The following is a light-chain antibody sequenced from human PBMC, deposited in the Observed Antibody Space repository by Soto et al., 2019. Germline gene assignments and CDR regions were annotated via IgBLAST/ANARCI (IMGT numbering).Light chain of an antibody. J-gene: IGKJ4*01. V-gene: IGKV3-20*01. CDR3: QQYGSSLALT. CDR2: GAS. Sequence: ESLLTQSPGTLSLSPGERATLSCRASQIVSSSYLAWYQQKPGQAPRLLIYGASSRATGIPDRFSGSGSGTDFTLTISRLEPEDFAVYYCQQYGSSLALTFGGGTKVDIK. CDR1: QIVSSSY.